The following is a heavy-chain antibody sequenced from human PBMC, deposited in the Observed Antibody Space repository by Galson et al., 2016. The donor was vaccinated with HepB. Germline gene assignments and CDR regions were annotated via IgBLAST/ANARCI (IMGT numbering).Heavy chain of an antibody. CDR1: GYTFSTHY. D-gene: IGHD6-13*01. CDR2: INPSGGFT. CDR3: ARPGISSWSPFEF. J-gene: IGHJ4*02. Sequence: SVKVSCKASGYTFSTHYLHWVRQAPGQGLEWMGLINPSGGFTYSPQKFQDRVTMTTDTSTSTVFMDLTSLRYEDTAVYFCARPGISSWSPFEFWGQGTLVAVSS. V-gene: IGHV1-46*01.